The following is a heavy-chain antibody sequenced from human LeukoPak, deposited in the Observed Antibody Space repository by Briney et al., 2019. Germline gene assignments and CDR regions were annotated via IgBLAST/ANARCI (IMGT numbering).Heavy chain of an antibody. CDR1: GYTFTGYH. J-gene: IGHJ4*02. D-gene: IGHD6-6*01. Sequence: ASVKVSCKASGYTFTGYHMHWVRQAPGQGLEWMGWINPNSGGTNYAQKFQGRVTMTRDTSISTAYMELSRLRSDDTAVYYCARVRAGTKEDSSWLGYWGQGTLVTVSS. CDR3: ARVRAGTKEDSSWLGY. CDR2: INPNSGGT. V-gene: IGHV1-2*02.